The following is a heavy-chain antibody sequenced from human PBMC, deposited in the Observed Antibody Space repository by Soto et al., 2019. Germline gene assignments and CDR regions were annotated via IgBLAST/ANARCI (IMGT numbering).Heavy chain of an antibody. J-gene: IGHJ4*02. D-gene: IGHD6-25*01. Sequence: SETLSLTCTVSGGSINTGGSINSDYWSWIRQPPGKGLEWIGYIYYTGDTNYNPSLKSRVTISVDSSKNQFSLKLNSVTAADTSVYYCAKGRQMGAAALDSWGQGTLVTVSS. CDR3: AKGRQMGAAALDS. CDR1: GGSINTGGSINSDY. V-gene: IGHV4-61*01. CDR2: IYYTGDT.